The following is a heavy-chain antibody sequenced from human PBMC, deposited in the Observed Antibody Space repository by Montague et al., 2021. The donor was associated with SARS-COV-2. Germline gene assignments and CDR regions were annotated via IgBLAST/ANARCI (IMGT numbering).Heavy chain of an antibody. J-gene: IGHJ4*02. CDR1: GDSVSSNRLP. V-gene: IGHV6-1*01. CDR3: VRYSGWFYFDF. CDR2: TEHRSNRYS. D-gene: IGHD6-19*01. Sequence: CAISGDSVSSNRLPWSEIRQAPETPPDLLGRTEHRSNRYSDYAPXFRGRLNVNPDASKNEFSLELNYATPEDRAVYYCVRYSGWFYFDFWGQGTLVTVSS.